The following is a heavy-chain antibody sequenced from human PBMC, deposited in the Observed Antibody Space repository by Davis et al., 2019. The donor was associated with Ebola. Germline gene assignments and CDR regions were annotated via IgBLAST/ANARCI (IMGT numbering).Heavy chain of an antibody. CDR3: ARDRGWLQHDY. Sequence: MPSETLSLTCTVSGYSISSDYYWGWIRQPPGKGLEWIGSIKHRGSTYYNPSLKSRATMAVDTSKSQFSLKLTSVTAADTAVYYCARDRGWLQHDYWGQGTLVIVSS. J-gene: IGHJ4*02. CDR1: GYSISSDYY. V-gene: IGHV4-38-2*02. D-gene: IGHD5-24*01. CDR2: IKHRGST.